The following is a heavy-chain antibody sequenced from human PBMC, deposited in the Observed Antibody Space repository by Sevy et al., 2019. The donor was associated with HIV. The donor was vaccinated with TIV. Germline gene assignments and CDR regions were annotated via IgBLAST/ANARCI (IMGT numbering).Heavy chain of an antibody. D-gene: IGHD3-10*01. J-gene: IGHJ3*02. CDR2: ISSSSSYI. CDR1: GFTFSSYS. Sequence: GVSLRLSCAASGFTFSSYSMNWVRQAPGKGLEWVSSISSSSSYIYYADSVKGRFTISRDNAKNSLYLQMNSLRAEDTAVYYCARPETYYYGSGRPNDAFDIWGQGTMVTVSS. V-gene: IGHV3-21*01. CDR3: ARPETYYYGSGRPNDAFDI.